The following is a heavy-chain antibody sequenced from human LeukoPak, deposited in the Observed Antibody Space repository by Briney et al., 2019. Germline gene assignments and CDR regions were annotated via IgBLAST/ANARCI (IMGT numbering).Heavy chain of an antibody. CDR3: ARSPSYSSSFDY. D-gene: IGHD6-13*01. CDR1: GFSLSTSGMC. J-gene: IGHJ4*02. Sequence: SGPALVKPTQTLTLTCTFSGFSLSTSGMCVSWIRQPPGKALEWLARIDWEDDKYYSTSLKTRLTISKDTSKNQVVLTMTNMDPVDTATYYCARSPSYSSSFDYWGQGTLVTVSS. CDR2: IDWEDDK. V-gene: IGHV2-70*11.